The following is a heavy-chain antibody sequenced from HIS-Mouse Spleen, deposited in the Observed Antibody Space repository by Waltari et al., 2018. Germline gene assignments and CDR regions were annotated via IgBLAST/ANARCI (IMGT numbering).Heavy chain of an antibody. Sequence: QLQLQESGPGLVKPSETLSLTCTVSGGSISSSSYYWGWIRQPPGKGLEWIGRIYYSGSTYYNPSLKGRVTISVDTYKNQFSLKLSSVTAADTAVYYCAREIPYSSSWYDWYFDLWGRGTLVTVSS. CDR1: GGSISSSSYY. V-gene: IGHV4-39*07. J-gene: IGHJ2*01. CDR3: AREIPYSSSWYDWYFDL. CDR2: IYYSGST. D-gene: IGHD6-13*01.